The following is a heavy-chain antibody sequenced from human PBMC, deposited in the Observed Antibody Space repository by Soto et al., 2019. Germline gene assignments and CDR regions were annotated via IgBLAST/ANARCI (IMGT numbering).Heavy chain of an antibody. CDR1: GYPFTSYY. Sequence: ASVKVSCKAPGYPFTSYYMPWVLQAPGQGLEWRGIINPSGGSTSDAQKFQGRVTMTRDTSTSTVYMELSSLRSEDTAVYYCARKDFWSCEGAFDIWGQGTMVTVSS. J-gene: IGHJ3*02. D-gene: IGHD3-3*01. CDR3: ARKDFWSCEGAFDI. CDR2: INPSGGST. V-gene: IGHV1-46*03.